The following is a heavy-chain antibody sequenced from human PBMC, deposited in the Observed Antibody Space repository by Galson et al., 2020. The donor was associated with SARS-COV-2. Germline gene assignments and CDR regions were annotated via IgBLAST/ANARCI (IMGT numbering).Heavy chain of an antibody. CDR2: ITSNGGSA. V-gene: IGHV3-64D*08. J-gene: IGHJ1*01. CDR3: VKKKPGDYYDSSGYFLEYFQH. Sequence: GESLKISCSASGFTFSGYAMHWVRQAPGKGLEYVSAITSNGGSAYYADSVKGRFTISRDNSKNTLYLQMTSLRTEDTAVYYCVKKKPGDYYDSSGYFLEYFQHWGQGTLVTVSS. CDR1: GFTFSGYA. D-gene: IGHD3-22*01.